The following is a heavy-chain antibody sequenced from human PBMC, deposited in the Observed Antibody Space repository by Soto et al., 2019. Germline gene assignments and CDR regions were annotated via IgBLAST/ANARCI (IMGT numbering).Heavy chain of an antibody. D-gene: IGHD3-10*01. V-gene: IGHV4-39*01. CDR2: IYYSGST. CDR1: GGSISSSSYY. Sequence: SETLSLTCTVSGGSISSSSYYWGWIRQPPGKGLEWIGSIYYSGSTYYNQSLKSRVTISVDTSKNQFSLKLSSVTAADTAVYYCARQITMVRGVISYYYYYGMDVWGQGTTVTVSS. CDR3: ARQITMVRGVISYYYYYGMDV. J-gene: IGHJ6*02.